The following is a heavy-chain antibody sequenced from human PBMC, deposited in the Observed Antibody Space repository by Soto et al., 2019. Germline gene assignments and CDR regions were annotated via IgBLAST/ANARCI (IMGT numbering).Heavy chain of an antibody. D-gene: IGHD3-3*01. CDR3: AREKTPLSYYDFWSGYYYGWFDP. CDR1: GFTFSSYG. V-gene: IGHV3-33*01. Sequence: GGSLRLSCAASGFTFSSYGMHWVRQAPGKGLEWVAVIWYDGSNKYYADSVKGRFTISRDNSKNTLYLQMNSLRAEDTAVYYCAREKTPLSYYDFWSGYYYGWFDPWGQGTLVTVSS. J-gene: IGHJ5*02. CDR2: IWYDGSNK.